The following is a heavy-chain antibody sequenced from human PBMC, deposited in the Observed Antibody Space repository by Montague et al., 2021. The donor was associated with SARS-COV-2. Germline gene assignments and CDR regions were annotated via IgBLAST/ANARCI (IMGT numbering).Heavy chain of an antibody. V-gene: IGHV3-7*01. D-gene: IGHD5-12*01. J-gene: IGHJ4*02. CDR3: ARGGFYCFDS. Sequence: SLRLSCAASGFTFTDYWMNWVRQAPGKGLEWVANIKYDESENPYVASVKGRFTISRDNAKNSLYLQMNGLRVEDTAVYYCARGGFYCFDSWGQGTLVTVSS. CDR2: IKYDESEN. CDR1: GFTFTDYW.